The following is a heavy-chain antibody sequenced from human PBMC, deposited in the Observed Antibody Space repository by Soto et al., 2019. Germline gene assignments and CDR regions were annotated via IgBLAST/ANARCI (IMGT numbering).Heavy chain of an antibody. CDR2: IYYSGST. D-gene: IGHD2-8*01. CDR1: GGSISSSSYY. Sequence: SETLSLTCTVSGGSISSSSYYWGWIRQPPGKGLEWIGSIYYSGSTYYNPSLKSRVTISVDTSKNQFSLKLSSVTAADTAVYYCARRYAGNFDYWGQGTLVTVSS. CDR3: ARRYAGNFDY. V-gene: IGHV4-39*07. J-gene: IGHJ4*02.